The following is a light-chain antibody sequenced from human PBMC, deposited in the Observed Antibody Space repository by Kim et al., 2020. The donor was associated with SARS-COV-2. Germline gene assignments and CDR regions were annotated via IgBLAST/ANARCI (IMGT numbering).Light chain of an antibody. Sequence: DIQMTQSPSSLSASVGDRVTITCLASQSISSYLYWYQQKPGKAPKLLIYAASSLQSGFPSRFSGSGSGTDFTLTISSLQPEDFATYYGKQSYSTRYTFGQGTKLEI. V-gene: IGKV1-39*01. J-gene: IGKJ2*01. CDR1: QSISSY. CDR2: AAS. CDR3: KQSYSTRYT.